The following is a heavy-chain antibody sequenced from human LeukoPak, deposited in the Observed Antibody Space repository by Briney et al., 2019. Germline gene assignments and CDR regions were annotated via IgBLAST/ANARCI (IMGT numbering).Heavy chain of an antibody. Sequence: GGSLRLSCAVSGLTFSNFPMHWVRQAPGWGLEWVAAISHDGNYVYYADSVKGRFTTSRDNAKNSLYLQMNSLRPEDTALYYCTKDSVAMVTTSDYWGQGTLVTVSS. CDR3: TKDSVAMVTTSDY. V-gene: IGHV3-30*04. D-gene: IGHD5-18*01. CDR2: ISHDGNYV. J-gene: IGHJ4*02. CDR1: GLTFSNFP.